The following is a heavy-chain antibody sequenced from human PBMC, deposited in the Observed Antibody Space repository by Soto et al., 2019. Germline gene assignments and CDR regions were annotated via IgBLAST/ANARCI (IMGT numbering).Heavy chain of an antibody. Sequence: SVKVSCKASGGTFSSYAISWVRQAPGQGLEWMGGIIPIFGTANYAQKFQGRVTITADESTSTAYMELSSLRSEDTAVYYCARTDRRGASAYSYGYLNYWGQGTLVTVSS. CDR3: ARTDRRGASAYSYGYLNY. D-gene: IGHD5-18*01. J-gene: IGHJ4*02. CDR1: GGTFSSYA. V-gene: IGHV1-69*13. CDR2: IIPIFGTA.